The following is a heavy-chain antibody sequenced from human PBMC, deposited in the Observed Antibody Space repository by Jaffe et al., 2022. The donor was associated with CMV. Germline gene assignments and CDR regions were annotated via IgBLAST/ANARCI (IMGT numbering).Heavy chain of an antibody. D-gene: IGHD3-10*01. Sequence: QVQLVQSGAEVKKPGSSVKVSCKASGGTFSSYAISWVRQAPGQGLEWMGRIIPILGIANYAQKFQGRVTITADKSTSTAYMELSSLRSEDTAVYYCARGNYYGSSYYYYMDVWGKGTTVTVSS. CDR1: GGTFSSYA. J-gene: IGHJ6*03. CDR2: IIPILGIA. CDR3: ARGNYYGSSYYYYMDV. V-gene: IGHV1-69*09.